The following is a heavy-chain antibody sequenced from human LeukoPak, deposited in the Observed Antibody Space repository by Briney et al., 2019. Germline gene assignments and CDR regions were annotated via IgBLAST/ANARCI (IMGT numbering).Heavy chain of an antibody. J-gene: IGHJ4*02. CDR3: AKGGDGYNYYFDY. D-gene: IGHD5-24*01. CDR2: IDSSGSYT. Sequence: GGSLRLSCAVSGFTFSSYAMSWVRQAPGKGLEWVSAIDSSGSYTWYDDSVKGRFTISRDNSKNTLYLQMNSLRAEDTAVYYCAKGGDGYNYYFDYWGQETLVTVSS. V-gene: IGHV3-23*05. CDR1: GFTFSSYA.